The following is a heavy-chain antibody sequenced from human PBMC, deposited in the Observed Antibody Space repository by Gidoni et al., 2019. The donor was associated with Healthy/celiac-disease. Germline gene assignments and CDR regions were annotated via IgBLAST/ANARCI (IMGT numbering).Heavy chain of an antibody. D-gene: IGHD2-2*01. CDR2: IYHSGST. CDR3: ARGGYCSSTSCYPRWFDP. Sequence: QLQLQESGSGLVKPSQTLSLTCTVSVGSISSGGYSWSWIRQPPGTGLEWIGYIYHSGSTYYNPSLKSRVTISVDKSKNQFSLKLSSVTAADTAVYYCARGGYCSSTSCYPRWFDPWGQGTLGTVSS. J-gene: IGHJ5*02. V-gene: IGHV4-30-2*01. CDR1: VGSISSGGYS.